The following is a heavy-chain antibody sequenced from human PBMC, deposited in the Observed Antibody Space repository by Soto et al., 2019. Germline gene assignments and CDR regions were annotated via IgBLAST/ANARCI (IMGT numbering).Heavy chain of an antibody. J-gene: IGHJ4*02. CDR2: SRNKANSYST. V-gene: IGHV3-72*01. CDR3: TSRYTGAYDY. D-gene: IGHD5-18*01. Sequence: EVQLVESGGGLVQPGGSLRLSCAASGFTFSDHYMDWVRQAPGQGLEWVGRSRNKANSYSTEYVASVKGRFTISRDDSQNSVYLQMNSLKTEDTAVYYCTSRYTGAYDYWGQGTLVTVSS. CDR1: GFTFSDHY.